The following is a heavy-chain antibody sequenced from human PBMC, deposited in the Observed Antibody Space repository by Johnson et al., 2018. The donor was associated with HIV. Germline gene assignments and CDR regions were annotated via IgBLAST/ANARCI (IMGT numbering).Heavy chain of an antibody. Sequence: QVQLVESGGGVVRPGGSLRLSCAASGFTFSSYAMHWVRQAPGKGLEWVAVISYDGSNKYYADSVKGRFTISRDNSKNTLYLQMNSLRAEDTAVYYCASGENSGWSRVWGQGTMVNVSS. J-gene: IGHJ3*01. V-gene: IGHV3-30*04. CDR1: GFTFSSYA. CDR2: ISYDGSNK. CDR3: ASGENSGWSRV. D-gene: IGHD6-19*01.